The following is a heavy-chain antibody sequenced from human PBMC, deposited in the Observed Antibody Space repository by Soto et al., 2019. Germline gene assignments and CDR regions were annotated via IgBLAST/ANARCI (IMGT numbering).Heavy chain of an antibody. CDR2: ISSSSSTI. CDR3: ARDFRTYCGGDCYDH. V-gene: IGHV3-48*01. D-gene: IGHD2-21*01. CDR1: GFTFSSYS. Sequence: GGSLRLSCAASGFTFSSYSMNWVRQAPGKGLEWVSYISSSSSTIYYADSVKGRFTISRDNAKNSLYLQMNSLRAEDTAVYYCARDFRTYCGGDCYDHWGQGTLVTVSS. J-gene: IGHJ4*02.